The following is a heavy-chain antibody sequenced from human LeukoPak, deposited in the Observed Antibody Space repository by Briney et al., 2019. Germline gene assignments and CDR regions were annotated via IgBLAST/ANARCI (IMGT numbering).Heavy chain of an antibody. CDR3: ARSRITMIVGRRGPTDYYYMDV. Sequence: SETLSLTCTVSGGSTSSSSYYWGWIRQPPGKGLEWIGSIYYSGSTYYNPSLKSRVTISVDTSKNQFSLKVRSVTAADTAEYYCARSRITMIVGRRGPTDYYYMDVWGKGTTVTISS. D-gene: IGHD3-22*01. J-gene: IGHJ6*03. CDR1: GGSTSSSSYY. V-gene: IGHV4-39*01. CDR2: IYYSGST.